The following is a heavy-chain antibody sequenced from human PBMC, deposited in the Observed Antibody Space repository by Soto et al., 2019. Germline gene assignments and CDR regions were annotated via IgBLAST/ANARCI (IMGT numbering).Heavy chain of an antibody. Sequence: QLQLQESGSGLVKPSQTLSLTCAVSGGSISSGGYSWGWIRQPPGKGLEWIGYIYHSGSNYYHPSPXRXXTISVDRPKKQSSPKLSSVTAAHTAAYYCARVPDVWGQGTTVTVSS. CDR1: GGSISSGGYS. J-gene: IGHJ6*02. CDR2: IYHSGSN. CDR3: ARVPDV. V-gene: IGHV4-30-2*01.